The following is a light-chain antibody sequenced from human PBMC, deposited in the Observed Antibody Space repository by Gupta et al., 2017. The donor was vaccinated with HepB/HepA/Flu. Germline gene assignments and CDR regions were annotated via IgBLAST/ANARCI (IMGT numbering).Light chain of an antibody. J-gene: IGLJ2*01. CDR2: DVR. V-gene: IGLV2-23*02. Sequence: QSALTQPASVSGSPGQSITISCTGTSSDVGSHNLVSWYQQHPGKAPQLMIYDVRKRPSGVSNRFSGSKSDNTASLTISGLQADDEADYYCCSYAGSYTLVFGGGTKLTVL. CDR1: SSDVGSHNL. CDR3: CSYAGSYTLV.